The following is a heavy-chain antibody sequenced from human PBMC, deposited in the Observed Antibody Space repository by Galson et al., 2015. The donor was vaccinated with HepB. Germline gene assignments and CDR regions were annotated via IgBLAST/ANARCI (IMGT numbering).Heavy chain of an antibody. D-gene: IGHD3-9*01. V-gene: IGHV3-15*07. CDR1: GFTFSNAW. Sequence: SLRLSCAASGFTFSNAWMNWVRQAPGKGLEWVGRIKSKTDGGTTDYAAPVKGRFTISRDDSKNTLYLQMNSLKTEDTAVYYCTTDSRGADIRPDAFDIWGQGTMVTVSS. CDR2: IKSKTDGGTT. J-gene: IGHJ3*02. CDR3: TTDSRGADIRPDAFDI.